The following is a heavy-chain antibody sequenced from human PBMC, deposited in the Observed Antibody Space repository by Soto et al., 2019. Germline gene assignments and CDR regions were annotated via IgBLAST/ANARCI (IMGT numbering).Heavy chain of an antibody. CDR1: GGSFSAYY. Sequence: QVQLQQWGAGLLKPSETLSLTCAVYGGSFSAYYWSWIRQSPGKGLEWIGEIHHSGSINYKPSLKRRVAISVDTSKNQFTLELRAVTAAYTAVYYCASYGSGSYYNGYYFDYWGQGTLVTVSS. J-gene: IGHJ4*02. CDR2: IHHSGSI. D-gene: IGHD3-10*01. CDR3: ASYGSGSYYNGYYFDY. V-gene: IGHV4-34*01.